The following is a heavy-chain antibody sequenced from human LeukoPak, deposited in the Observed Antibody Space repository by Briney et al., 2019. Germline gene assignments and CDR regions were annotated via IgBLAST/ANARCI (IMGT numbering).Heavy chain of an antibody. V-gene: IGHV3-21*01. J-gene: IGHJ6*02. Sequence: GGSLRLSCAASGFTFSSYNMNWVRQAPGKGLEWVSSISSSSSYIYYADSVKGRFTISRDNAKNSLYLQMNSLRAEDTAVYYCARDLGVVASSDGMDVWGQGTTVTVSS. CDR3: ARDLGVVASSDGMDV. D-gene: IGHD5-12*01. CDR1: GFTFSSYN. CDR2: ISSSSSYI.